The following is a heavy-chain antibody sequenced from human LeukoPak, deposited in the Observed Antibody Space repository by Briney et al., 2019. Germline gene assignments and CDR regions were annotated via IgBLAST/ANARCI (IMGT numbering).Heavy chain of an antibody. CDR1: GGSFSGYY. D-gene: IGHD6-6*01. CDR2: INHSGST. V-gene: IGHV4-34*01. CDR3: AETIAARPDDYYYYMDV. J-gene: IGHJ6*03. Sequence: SGTLSLTCAVYGGSFSGYYWSWIRQPPGKGLEWIGEINHSGSTNYDPSLKSRVTISVDTSKNQFSLKLSSVTAADTAVYYCAETIAARPDDYYYYMDVWGKGTTVTVSS.